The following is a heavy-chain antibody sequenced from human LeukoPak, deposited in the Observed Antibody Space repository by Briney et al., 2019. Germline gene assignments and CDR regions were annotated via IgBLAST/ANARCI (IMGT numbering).Heavy chain of an antibody. J-gene: IGHJ4*02. Sequence: ASETLSLTCTVSGGSISSYYWSWIRQPPGKGLEWIGYIYYSGSTNYNPSLKSRVTISVDTSKNQFSLKLSSVTAADTAVYYCARDRVNYYGSGGYHFDYWGQGTLVTVSS. D-gene: IGHD3-10*01. CDR3: ARDRVNYYGSGGYHFDY. CDR2: IYYSGST. CDR1: GGSISSYY. V-gene: IGHV4-59*12.